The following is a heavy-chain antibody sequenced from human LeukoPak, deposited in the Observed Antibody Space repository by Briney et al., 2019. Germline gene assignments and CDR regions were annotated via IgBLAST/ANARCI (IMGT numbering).Heavy chain of an antibody. CDR3: ASARTSSRSWFAFDY. Sequence: SETLSLTCTVSGGSISSSSYYWGWIRQPPGKGLEWIGSIYYSGSTYYNPSLKSRVTISVDTSKNQLSLKLSSVTAADTAVYYCASARTSSRSWFAFDYWGQGILVTVSS. CDR2: IYYSGST. D-gene: IGHD6-13*01. V-gene: IGHV4-39*01. J-gene: IGHJ4*02. CDR1: GGSISSSSYY.